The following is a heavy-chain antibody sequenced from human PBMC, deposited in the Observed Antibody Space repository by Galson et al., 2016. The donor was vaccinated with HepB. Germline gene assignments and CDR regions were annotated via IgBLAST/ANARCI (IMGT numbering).Heavy chain of an antibody. V-gene: IGHV2-70*01. Sequence: PALVKPTQTLTLTCTFSGFSLSTSGMCVSWIRQPPGKALEWLALIDWYGDKYYSTSLKTRLTISKDSSKNQVVLTMTNMDPVDTATYYCARMNGRIAAAGTDSFDSWGQGTLVTVSS. CDR2: IDWYGDK. CDR3: ARMNGRIAAAGTDSFDS. D-gene: IGHD6-13*01. J-gene: IGHJ4*01. CDR1: GFSLSTSGMC.